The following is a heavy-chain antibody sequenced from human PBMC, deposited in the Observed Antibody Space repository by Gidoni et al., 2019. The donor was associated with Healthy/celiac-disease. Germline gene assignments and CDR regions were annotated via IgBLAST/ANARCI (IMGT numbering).Heavy chain of an antibody. V-gene: IGHV3-30*18. CDR3: AKIPLPRRSGYDFGFDY. CDR1: GFTFSSSG. Sequence: QVQLVESGGGVVQPGRSLRLSCAASGFTFSSSGMHGVRQAPGKGLEWVAVISYDGSNKYYADSVKGRFTISRDNFKNTLYLQMNSLRAEDTAVYYCAKIPLPRRSGYDFGFDYWGQGTLVTVSS. D-gene: IGHD5-12*01. CDR2: ISYDGSNK. J-gene: IGHJ4*02.